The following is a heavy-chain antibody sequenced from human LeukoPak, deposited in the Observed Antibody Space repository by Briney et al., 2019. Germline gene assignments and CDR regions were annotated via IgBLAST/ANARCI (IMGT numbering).Heavy chain of an antibody. Sequence: ASVKVSCKASGYTFTNHYMHWVRQAPGQGLEWMGWIDPNTGDTNYSQNIQGRATMTRDTSINTAYMEFTSLGSDDTAVYYCARGRTTDGSTPPFGIWGQGTMVTVSS. CDR2: IDPNTGDT. CDR3: ARGRTTDGSTPPFGI. J-gene: IGHJ3*02. V-gene: IGHV1-2*02. CDR1: GYTFTNHY. D-gene: IGHD4-17*01.